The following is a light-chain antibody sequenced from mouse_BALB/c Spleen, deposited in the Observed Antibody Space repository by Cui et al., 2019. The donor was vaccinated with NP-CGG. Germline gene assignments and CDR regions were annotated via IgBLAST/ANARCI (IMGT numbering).Light chain of an antibody. Sequence: QAVVTQESALTPSPGETVTLTCRSSTGAVTTSNYANWVQEKPEHLFTGLIGGTNNRASGVPARFSGSLIGDKAALTITGAQTEDEAIYFCALWYSNHWVFGGGTKLTVL. J-gene: IGLJ1*01. CDR3: ALWYSNHWV. CDR2: GTN. V-gene: IGLV1*01. CDR1: TGAVTTSNY.